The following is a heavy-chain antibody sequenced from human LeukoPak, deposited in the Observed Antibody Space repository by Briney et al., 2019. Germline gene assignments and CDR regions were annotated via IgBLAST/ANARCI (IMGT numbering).Heavy chain of an antibody. J-gene: IGHJ4*02. CDR2: ISSSSSYI. V-gene: IGHV3-21*01. Sequence: PGGSLRLSCAASGFTVSNNYMSWVRQAPGKGLEWVSSISSSSSYIYYADSVKGRFTISRDNAKNSLYLQMNSLRAEDTAVYYCARDITRFWGQGTLVTVSS. CDR1: GFTVSNNY. CDR3: ARDITRF.